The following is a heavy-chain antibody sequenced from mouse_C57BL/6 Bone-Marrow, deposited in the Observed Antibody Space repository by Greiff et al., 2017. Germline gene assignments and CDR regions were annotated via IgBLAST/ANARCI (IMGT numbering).Heavy chain of an antibody. CDR2: IYPGGGYT. Sequence: VQLQQSGAELVRPGTSVKMSCKASGYTFTNYWIGWAKQRPGHGLEWIGDIYPGGGYTNYNEKFKGKATLTADKSSSTAYMQFSSLTSEDSAIYYCARLDYGNYEAWFAYWGQGTLVTVSA. V-gene: IGHV1-63*01. J-gene: IGHJ3*01. CDR1: GYTFTNYW. D-gene: IGHD2-1*01. CDR3: ARLDYGNYEAWFAY.